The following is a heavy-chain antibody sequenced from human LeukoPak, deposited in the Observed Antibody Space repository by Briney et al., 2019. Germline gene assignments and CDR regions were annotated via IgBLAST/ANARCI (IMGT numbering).Heavy chain of an antibody. V-gene: IGHV4-34*01. D-gene: IGHD1-26*01. Sequence: SETLYLTCAVYVGNFSGDYWLWIRQPPWKGLEWIGEINHSGSTNYNPSLKSRVTISVDTSKNQFSLKLSSVTAADTAVYYCARGSPGDWGAVDYWGQGTLVTVSS. CDR3: ARGSPGDWGAVDY. CDR2: INHSGST. CDR1: VGNFSGDY. J-gene: IGHJ4*02.